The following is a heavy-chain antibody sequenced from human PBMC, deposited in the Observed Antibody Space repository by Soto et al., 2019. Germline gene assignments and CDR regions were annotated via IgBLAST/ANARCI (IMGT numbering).Heavy chain of an antibody. CDR1: GFTFSSYG. CDR3: AKDRGDGYDQFWYYGMDV. Sequence: VQLVESGGGVVQPVRSLRLSCAASGFTFSSYGMHWVRQAPGKGLEWVAVISYDGSNKYYADSVKGRFTISRDNSKNTLYLQMNSLRAEDTAVYYCAKDRGDGYDQFWYYGMDVWGQGTTVTVSS. CDR2: ISYDGSNK. V-gene: IGHV3-30*18. J-gene: IGHJ6*02. D-gene: IGHD5-12*01.